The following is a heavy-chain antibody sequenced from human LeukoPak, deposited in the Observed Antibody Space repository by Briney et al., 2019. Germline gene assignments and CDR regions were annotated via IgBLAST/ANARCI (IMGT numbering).Heavy chain of an antibody. V-gene: IGHV4-34*01. CDR2: IYYSGST. Sequence: PSETLSLTCAVYGGSFSGYYWSWIRQPPGKGLEWIGSIYYSGSTYYNPSLKSRVTISVDTSKNQFSLKLSSVTAADTAVYYCARDQLLIAAAGGFDYWGQGTLVTVSS. D-gene: IGHD6-13*01. CDR3: ARDQLLIAAAGGFDY. CDR1: GGSFSGYY. J-gene: IGHJ4*02.